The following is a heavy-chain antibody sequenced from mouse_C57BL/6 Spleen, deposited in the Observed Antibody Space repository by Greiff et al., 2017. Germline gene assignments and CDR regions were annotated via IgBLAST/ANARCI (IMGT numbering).Heavy chain of an antibody. V-gene: IGHV1-63*01. Sequence: QVQLKQSGAELVRPGTSVKMSCKASGYTFTNYWIGWAKQRPGHGLEWIGDIYPGGGYTNYNEKFKGKATLTADKSSSTAYMQFSSLTSEDSAIYYCARGEVVGPFDYWGQGTTLTVSS. CDR3: ARGEVVGPFDY. J-gene: IGHJ2*01. CDR1: GYTFTNYW. CDR2: IYPGGGYT.